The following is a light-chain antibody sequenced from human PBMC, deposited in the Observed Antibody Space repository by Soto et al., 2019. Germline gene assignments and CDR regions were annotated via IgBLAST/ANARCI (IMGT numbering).Light chain of an antibody. CDR2: GAS. CDR1: QSVANN. V-gene: IGKV3-15*01. CDR3: QQHNNWPPWT. J-gene: IGKJ1*01. Sequence: DIVMTQSPATLSASPGERATLSCRASQSVANNVAWYQQKPGQPPRLLIYGASTRAAGVPARFSGSGYGRQFSLTISSLQSEDFAIYHCQQHNNWPPWTFGQGTKVEV.